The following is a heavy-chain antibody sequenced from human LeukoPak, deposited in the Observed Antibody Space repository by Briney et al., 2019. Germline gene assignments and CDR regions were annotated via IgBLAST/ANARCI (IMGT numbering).Heavy chain of an antibody. V-gene: IGHV4-39*01. J-gene: IGHJ4*02. CDR1: GGSISSSTYY. CDR2: NYYSGRT. Sequence: PSEALSLTCTVSGGSISSSTYYWGWIRQPPGKGLEWIGSNYYSGRTYYNPSLKSRLTISVDTFNNEVSLKLSSVTAADTAVYYCARHGYCSGGSCYWDYWGQGTLVTVSS. D-gene: IGHD2-15*01. CDR3: ARHGYCSGGSCYWDY.